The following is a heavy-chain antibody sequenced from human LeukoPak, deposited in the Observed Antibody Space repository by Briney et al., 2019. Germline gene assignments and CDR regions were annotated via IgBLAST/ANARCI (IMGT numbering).Heavy chain of an antibody. Sequence: GGSLRLSCAASGFTFSSYAMSWVRQAPGKGLEWVSGISGSGGSTYYADSVKGRFTISRDNSKNTLYLQMDSLRAEDTAVYYCAKGLGKATVTPLGYWGQGTLVTVSS. J-gene: IGHJ4*02. V-gene: IGHV3-23*01. D-gene: IGHD4-11*01. CDR2: ISGSGGST. CDR1: GFTFSSYA. CDR3: AKGLGKATVTPLGY.